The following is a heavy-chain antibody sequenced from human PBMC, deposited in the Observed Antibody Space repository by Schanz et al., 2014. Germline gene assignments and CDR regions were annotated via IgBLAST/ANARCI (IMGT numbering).Heavy chain of an antibody. Sequence: QVQLVESGGGVAQPGRSLRLSCAASGFTFSRYGMHWVRQAPGKGLEWVAATRYDGNNKYYVDSVKGRFTISRDNSKNTLYLQVNSLRAEDTAVYYCAKDGRLPYYGTGSDFDYWGQGTLVAVSS. J-gene: IGHJ4*02. D-gene: IGHD3-22*01. CDR1: GFTFSRYG. V-gene: IGHV3-33*06. CDR3: AKDGRLPYYGTGSDFDY. CDR2: TRYDGNNK.